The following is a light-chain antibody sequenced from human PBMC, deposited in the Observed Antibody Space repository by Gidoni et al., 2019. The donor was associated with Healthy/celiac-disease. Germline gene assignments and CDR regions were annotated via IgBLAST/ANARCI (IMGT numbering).Light chain of an antibody. Sequence: EIVLTQSPATLSLSPGERATLSCRASQSVSSYLAWYPQKPGQAPRLLIHDASNRASGIPARFSGSGSGTDFTLTISSLEPEDFAVYYCQQRSNWPRTFGQGTKVEIK. CDR2: DAS. V-gene: IGKV3-11*01. CDR1: QSVSSY. J-gene: IGKJ1*01. CDR3: QQRSNWPRT.